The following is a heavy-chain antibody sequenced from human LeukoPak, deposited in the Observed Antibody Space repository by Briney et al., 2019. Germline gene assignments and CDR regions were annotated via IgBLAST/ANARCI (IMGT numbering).Heavy chain of an antibody. Sequence: GGSLRLSCAASGFTFSSYGMPWVRQAPGKGLEWVAVIWYDGSNKYYADSVKGRFTISRDNSKNTLYLQMNSLRAEDTAVYYCAREDYDILTGYRANFDHWGQGTLVTVSS. J-gene: IGHJ4*02. CDR3: AREDYDILTGYRANFDH. CDR1: GFTFSSYG. CDR2: IWYDGSNK. D-gene: IGHD3-9*01. V-gene: IGHV3-33*01.